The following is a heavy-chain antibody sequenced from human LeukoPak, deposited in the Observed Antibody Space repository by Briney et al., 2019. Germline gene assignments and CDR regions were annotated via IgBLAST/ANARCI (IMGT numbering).Heavy chain of an antibody. V-gene: IGHV1-69*06. J-gene: IGHJ3*02. D-gene: IGHD1-1*01. CDR1: GYTFTSYY. Sequence: ASVKVSCKASGYTFTSYYMHWVRQAPGQGLEWMGGIIPIFGTANYAQKFQGRVTITADKSTSTAYMELSSLRSEDTAVYYCARGFPEYNWNDGVAFDIWGQGTMVTVSS. CDR3: ARGFPEYNWNDGVAFDI. CDR2: IIPIFGTA.